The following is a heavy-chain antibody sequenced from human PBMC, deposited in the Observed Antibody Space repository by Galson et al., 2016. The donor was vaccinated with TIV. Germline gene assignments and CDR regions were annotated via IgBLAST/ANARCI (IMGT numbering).Heavy chain of an antibody. D-gene: IGHD3-3*01. CDR3: ARLLEWTHEAFDT. J-gene: IGHJ3*02. V-gene: IGHV3-7*01. CDR2: IDKDGNEK. CDR1: GFTFGNYW. Sequence: SLRLSCAASGFTFGNYWMSWVRQAPGKGLGWVANIDKDGNEKYYVDSVKGRFTISRDNAKNTLYLQMNSLRAEDMAIFYCARLLEWTHEAFDTWGQGTMVTVSA.